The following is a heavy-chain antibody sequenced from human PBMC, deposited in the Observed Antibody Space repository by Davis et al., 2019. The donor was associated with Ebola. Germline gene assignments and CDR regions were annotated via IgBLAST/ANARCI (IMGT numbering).Heavy chain of an antibody. CDR1: GGTLRTHG. CDR2: LIPIFGTP. CDR3: ARYQTPLETKYGMDV. D-gene: IGHD3-3*01. J-gene: IGHJ6*04. V-gene: IGHV1-69*13. Sequence: AASVKVSCKAAGGTLRTHGMSWVRQAPGQGLEWMGGLIPIFGTPNYAQKFQGRVTITADESTSTAYMELSSLRSEDTAVYYCARYQTPLETKYGMDVWGKGTTVTVSS.